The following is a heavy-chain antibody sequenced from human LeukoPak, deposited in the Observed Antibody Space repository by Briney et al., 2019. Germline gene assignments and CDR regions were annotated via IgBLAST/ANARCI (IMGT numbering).Heavy chain of an antibody. V-gene: IGHV1-69*13. J-gene: IGHJ6*02. CDR3: ATRYCTNGVCSNTYYYYYGMDV. D-gene: IGHD2-8*01. Sequence: SVKVSCKASGGTFNSYAISWVRQAPGQGLKWMGGIIPIFDTANYAQKFQGRVTITADESTCTAYMELSSLRSEDTAVYYCATRYCTNGVCSNTYYYYYGMDVWGQGTTVTVSS. CDR1: GGTFNSYA. CDR2: IIPIFDTA.